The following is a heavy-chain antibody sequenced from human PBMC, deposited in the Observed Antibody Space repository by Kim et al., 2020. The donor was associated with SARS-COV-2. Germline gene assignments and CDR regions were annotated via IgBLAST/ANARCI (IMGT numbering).Heavy chain of an antibody. CDR2: ISAYNGNT. CDR1: GYTFTSYG. V-gene: IGHV1-18*01. CDR3: ARGAELRYFDPYWYFDL. D-gene: IGHD3-9*01. J-gene: IGHJ2*01. Sequence: ASVKVSCKASGYTFTSYGISWVRQAPGQGLEWMGWISAYNGNTNYAQKLQGRVTMTTDTSTSTAYMELRSLRSDDTAGYYCARGAELRYFDPYWYFDLWGRGTLVTVSS.